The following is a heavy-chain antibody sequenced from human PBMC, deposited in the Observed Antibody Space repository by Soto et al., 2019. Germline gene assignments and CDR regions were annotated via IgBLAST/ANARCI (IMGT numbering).Heavy chain of an antibody. CDR1: GFTFSSYW. CDR3: AKERGGYCISTCYYFHY. CDR2: IKQDGNEK. J-gene: IGHJ4*02. D-gene: IGHD2-2*03. Sequence: GGSLRLSCAASGFTFSSYWMSWVRQAPGKGLEWVANIKQDGNEKFYVDYVKGRVTISRDNAKNSLYLQMNRLRAEDTAVYYCAKERGGYCISTCYYFHYWGQGTLVTVSS. V-gene: IGHV3-7*01.